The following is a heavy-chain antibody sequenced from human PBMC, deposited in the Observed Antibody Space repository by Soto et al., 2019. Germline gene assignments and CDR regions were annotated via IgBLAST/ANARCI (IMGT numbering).Heavy chain of an antibody. CDR3: ARLLTLVNYYYYGMDV. Sequence: GESLKISCKGSGYSFTSYWIGWVRQMPVKGLEWMGIIYPGDSDTRYSPSFQGQVTISADKSISTAYLQWSSLKASDTAMYYCARLLTLVNYYYYGMDVWGQGTTVTVSS. D-gene: IGHD3-9*01. CDR2: IYPGDSDT. V-gene: IGHV5-51*01. J-gene: IGHJ6*02. CDR1: GYSFTSYW.